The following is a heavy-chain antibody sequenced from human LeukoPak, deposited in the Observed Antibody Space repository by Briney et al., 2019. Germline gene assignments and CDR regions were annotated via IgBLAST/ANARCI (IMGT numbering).Heavy chain of an antibody. Sequence: GGSLRLSCAASGFTFSSYGMHWVRQAPGKGLEWVAVIWYDGSNKYYADSVKGRFTISRDNPKNTLYLQMNSLRAEDTAVYYCAKSQQATTFVVGYMDVWGKGTTVTVSS. J-gene: IGHJ6*03. CDR3: AKSQQATTFVVGYMDV. D-gene: IGHD2-21*01. CDR2: IWYDGSNK. CDR1: GFTFSSYG. V-gene: IGHV3-33*06.